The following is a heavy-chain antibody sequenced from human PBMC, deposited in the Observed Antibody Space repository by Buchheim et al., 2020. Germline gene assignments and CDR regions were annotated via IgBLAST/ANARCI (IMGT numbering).Heavy chain of an antibody. CDR2: ISYDGSNK. CDR1: GFTFSSYA. D-gene: IGHD3-22*01. CDR3: ARDRGDYYDSSGPFDY. V-gene: IGHV3-30-3*01. J-gene: IGHJ4*02. Sequence: QVQLVESGGGVVQPGRSLRLSCAASGFTFSSYAMHWVRQAPGKGLEWVAVISYDGSNKYYADSVKGRFTISRDNSKNTLYLQMNSLRAEDTAVYYCARDRGDYYDSSGPFDYWGQGTL.